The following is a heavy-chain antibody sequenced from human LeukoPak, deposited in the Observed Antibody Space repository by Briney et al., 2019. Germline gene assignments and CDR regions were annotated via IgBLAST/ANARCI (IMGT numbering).Heavy chain of an antibody. CDR3: AREMATVSMRLFDF. CDR2: IYNSGTT. V-gene: IGHV4-59*12. J-gene: IGHJ4*02. D-gene: IGHD5-24*01. CDR1: GGSMDNYY. Sequence: SETLSLTCTVSGGSMDNYYWTWVRQPPGKGLEWSGYIYNSGTTNYNPSLKSRVIISVDTSKNQFSLKVTSVTAADTAVYYCAREMATVSMRLFDFWGQGTLVTVSS.